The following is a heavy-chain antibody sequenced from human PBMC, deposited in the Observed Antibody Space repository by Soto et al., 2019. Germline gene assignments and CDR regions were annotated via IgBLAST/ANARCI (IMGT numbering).Heavy chain of an antibody. Sequence: GGSLRLSCAASGFSFSYYAMHWVRQAPGKGLEWAVVISYDGSNKYYADSVKGRFTISRDNSKNTLYLQMNSLRADDTAVYYCAKRGSGSQFDYWGQGTLVTVSS. D-gene: IGHD1-26*01. J-gene: IGHJ4*02. CDR1: GFSFSYYA. V-gene: IGHV3-30-3*02. CDR3: AKRGSGSQFDY. CDR2: ISYDGSNK.